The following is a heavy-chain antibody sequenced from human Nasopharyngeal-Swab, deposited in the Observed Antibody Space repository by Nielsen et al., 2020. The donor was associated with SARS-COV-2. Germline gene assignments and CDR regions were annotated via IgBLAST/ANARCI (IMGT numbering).Heavy chain of an antibody. J-gene: IGHJ6*02. CDR3: ARGRRERAPRYYYYGMDV. D-gene: IGHD1-1*01. CDR2: INPSGGP. V-gene: IGHV4-34*01. CDR1: GGAFGGFY. Sequence: SETLSLTCAVYGGAFGGFYWSWIRQSPGEGLEWIGEINPSGGPDYNPSLKRRVSMSVDTSKNQVFLNLKAVTAADTGLYYCARGRRERAPRYYYYGMDVWGQGTTVSVS.